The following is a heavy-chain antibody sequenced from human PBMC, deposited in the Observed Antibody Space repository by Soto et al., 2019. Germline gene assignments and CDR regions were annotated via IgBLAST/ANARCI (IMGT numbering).Heavy chain of an antibody. CDR1: GFTFSSYG. D-gene: IGHD3-22*01. CDR3: AKDYYDSSGYGSYYYYGMDV. V-gene: IGHV3-30*18. CDR2: ISYDGSNK. J-gene: IGHJ6*01. Sequence: QVQLVESGGGVVQPGRSLRLSCAASGFTFSSYGMHWVRQAPGKGLEWVAVISYDGSNKYYADSVKGRFTISRDNSKNTLYLQMNSLRAEDTAVYYCAKDYYDSSGYGSYYYYGMDVW.